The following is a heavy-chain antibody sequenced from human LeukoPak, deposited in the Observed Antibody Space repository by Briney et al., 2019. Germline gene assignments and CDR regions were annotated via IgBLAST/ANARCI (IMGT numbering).Heavy chain of an antibody. Sequence: SETLSLTCTVSGGSIDYYYWNWIRQPPGKGLEWIGYIYYSGSTKYNPSLKSRVTISVDTSKNQFFLKLSSVTAAGTAVYYCARDTSPGYWGQGTLVTVSS. CDR2: IYYSGST. J-gene: IGHJ4*01. V-gene: IGHV4-59*01. CDR3: ARDTSPGY. CDR1: GGSIDYYY.